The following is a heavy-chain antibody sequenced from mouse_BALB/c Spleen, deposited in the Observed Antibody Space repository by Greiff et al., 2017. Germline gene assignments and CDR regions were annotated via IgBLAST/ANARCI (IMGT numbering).Heavy chain of an antibody. D-gene: IGHD2-4*01. CDR3: VSYDSLAY. CDR1: GFSLTSYD. Sequence: VKLMESGPGLVAPSQSLSITCTVSGFSLTSYDISWIRQPPGKGLEWLGVIWTGGGTNYNSAFMSRLSISKDNSKSQVFLKMNSLQTDDTAIYYCVSYDSLAYWGQGTLVTVSA. J-gene: IGHJ3*01. V-gene: IGHV2-9-2*01. CDR2: IWTGGGT.